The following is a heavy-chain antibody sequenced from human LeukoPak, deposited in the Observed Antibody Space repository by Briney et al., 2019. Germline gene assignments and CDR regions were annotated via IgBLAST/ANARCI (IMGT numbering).Heavy chain of an antibody. CDR2: IYYSGST. J-gene: IGHJ4*02. Sequence: PSETLSLTCTVSGDSISSSYWSWIRQPPGKGLEWIGYIYYSGSTNYNPSLKSRVTISEDTSKNRFSLRLSSVTAADTAVYYCARRRRGSYGLYYFDYWGQGTLVTVSS. CDR1: GDSISSSY. D-gene: IGHD5-18*01. V-gene: IGHV4-59*08. CDR3: ARRRRGSYGLYYFDY.